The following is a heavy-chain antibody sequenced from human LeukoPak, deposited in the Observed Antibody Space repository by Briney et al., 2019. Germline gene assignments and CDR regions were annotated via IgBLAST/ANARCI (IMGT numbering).Heavy chain of an antibody. CDR3: ARAPVSVYYYMDV. Sequence: GGSLRLSCAASGFTFSSYWMHWVRRAPGKGLVWVSRINSDGSSTSYADSVKGRFTISRDNAKNTLYLQMNSLRAEDTAVYYCARAPVSVYYYMDVWGKGTTVTVSS. J-gene: IGHJ6*03. CDR2: INSDGSST. D-gene: IGHD3-10*01. CDR1: GFTFSSYW. V-gene: IGHV3-74*01.